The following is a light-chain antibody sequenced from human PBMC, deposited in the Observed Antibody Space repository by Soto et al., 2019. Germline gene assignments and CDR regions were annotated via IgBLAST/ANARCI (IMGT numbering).Light chain of an antibody. J-gene: IGKJ1*01. CDR2: DAS. CDR1: QSISSW. CDR3: QQYNSYLWT. Sequence: DIQMTPSPFTPSASVRDRVTITFRASQSISSWLAWYQQKPGKAPKLLIYDASSLESGVPSRFSGSGSGTEFTLTISSLQPDDFATYYCQQYNSYLWTFGQGTKVDIK. V-gene: IGKV1-5*01.